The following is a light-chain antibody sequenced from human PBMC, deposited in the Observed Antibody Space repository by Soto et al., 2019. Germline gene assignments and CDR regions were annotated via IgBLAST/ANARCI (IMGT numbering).Light chain of an antibody. CDR3: QQYHSYPRT. CDR1: QSISNW. V-gene: IGKV1-5*03. Sequence: VNQSTSTPSASEGHEVTITGRSSQSISNWLAWYQQKPGKAPKLLIYKASGLESGVPSRFSGSGSGTEFTLTISSLQPDEFASYYCQQYHSYPRTYGGGTKVDI. CDR2: KAS. J-gene: IGKJ4*01.